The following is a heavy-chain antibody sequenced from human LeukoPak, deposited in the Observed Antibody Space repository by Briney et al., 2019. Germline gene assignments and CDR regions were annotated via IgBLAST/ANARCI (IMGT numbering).Heavy chain of an antibody. V-gene: IGHV3-66*01. Sequence: PGGSLRLSCAASGFTVSSNYMSWVRQAPGKGLEWVSVIYSGGSTYYADSVKGRFTISRDNSKNTVYLQMNSLRAEDTAVYYCAREGWGKRYYFDYWGQGTLVTVSS. D-gene: IGHD3-16*01. CDR3: AREGWGKRYYFDY. CDR2: IYSGGST. J-gene: IGHJ4*02. CDR1: GFTVSSNY.